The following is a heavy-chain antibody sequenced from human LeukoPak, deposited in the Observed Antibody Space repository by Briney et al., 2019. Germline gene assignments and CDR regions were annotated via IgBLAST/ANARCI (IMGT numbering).Heavy chain of an antibody. J-gene: IGHJ4*02. CDR2: SRKKTHSYTT. CDR3: VASNWGRDY. V-gene: IGHV3-72*01. Sequence: SLRLSCAASGFTFTDHYMNWLRQAPAKGLGWVGLSRKKTHSYTTDYAASVKGRFTILTDDSSSSLYLQMNSLKTEDPAVYYCVASNWGRDYWGQGNLVTVSS. D-gene: IGHD7-27*01. CDR1: GFTFTDHY.